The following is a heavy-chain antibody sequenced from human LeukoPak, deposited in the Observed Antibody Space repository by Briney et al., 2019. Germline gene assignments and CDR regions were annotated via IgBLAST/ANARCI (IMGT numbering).Heavy chain of an antibody. D-gene: IGHD3-9*01. CDR2: IYYSGST. J-gene: IGHJ4*02. CDR1: GGSISSYY. CDR3: ARLIRCFDWFPFDY. Sequence: SDTLSLTCTVSGGSISSYYWSWIRQPPGKGLEWIGYIYYSGSTNYNPSLKSRVTISVDTSKNQFSLKLSSVTAADTPVYYCARLIRCFDWFPFDYWGQGTLVTVSS. V-gene: IGHV4-59*08.